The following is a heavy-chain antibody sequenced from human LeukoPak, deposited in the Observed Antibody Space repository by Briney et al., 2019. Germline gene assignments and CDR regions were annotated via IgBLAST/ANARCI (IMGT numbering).Heavy chain of an antibody. CDR1: GFTFNNYA. CDR3: ARDYADYVGYFFFDY. Sequence: GGSLRLSCAASGFTFNNYAMNWVRQAPGKGLEWVSSISGVGETTYYADSAKGRFTISRDNSQNTLYLQMNSLRAEDTAVYYCARDYADYVGYFFFDYWGQGTLVTVSS. V-gene: IGHV3-23*01. J-gene: IGHJ4*02. D-gene: IGHD4-17*01. CDR2: ISGVGETT.